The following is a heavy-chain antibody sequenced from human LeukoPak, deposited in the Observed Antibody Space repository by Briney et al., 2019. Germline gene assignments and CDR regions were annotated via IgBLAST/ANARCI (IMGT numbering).Heavy chain of an antibody. D-gene: IGHD3-9*01. CDR3: AREPLPFDHTRGLDY. Sequence: ASVKVSCKASGYTFTGYYMHWVRQAPGQGLEWMGWINPNSGGTNYAQKFQGRVTMTRDTSISTAYMELSRLRSDDTAVYYCAREPLPFDHTRGLDYWGQGTLVTVSS. J-gene: IGHJ4*02. CDR2: INPNSGGT. V-gene: IGHV1-2*02. CDR1: GYTFTGYY.